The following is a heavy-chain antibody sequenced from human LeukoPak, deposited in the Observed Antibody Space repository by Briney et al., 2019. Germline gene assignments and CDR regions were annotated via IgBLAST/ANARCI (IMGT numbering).Heavy chain of an antibody. D-gene: IGHD3-10*01. Sequence: ASVKVSCKASGYTFSSYGISWVRQAPGQGLEWMGWISADNGNTKYAQKLQGRVTMTTDTSTSTAYMELRSLRADDTAVYYCARALSYLDYWGQGTLVTVSS. CDR3: ARALSYLDY. CDR1: GYTFSSYG. J-gene: IGHJ4*02. V-gene: IGHV1-18*01. CDR2: ISADNGNT.